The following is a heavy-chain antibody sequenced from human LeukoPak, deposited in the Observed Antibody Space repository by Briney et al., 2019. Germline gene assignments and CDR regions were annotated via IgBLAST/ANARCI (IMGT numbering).Heavy chain of an antibody. Sequence: SETLSLTCAVYGGSFSGYYWSWIRHPPGKGLEGIGEINHSGSTNYNPSLKSRVTISVDTSKNQFSLKLSSVTAADTAVYYCARGGWELLSPWGQGTLVTVSS. J-gene: IGHJ5*02. V-gene: IGHV4-34*01. CDR3: ARGGWELLSP. D-gene: IGHD1-26*01. CDR2: INHSGST. CDR1: GGSFSGYY.